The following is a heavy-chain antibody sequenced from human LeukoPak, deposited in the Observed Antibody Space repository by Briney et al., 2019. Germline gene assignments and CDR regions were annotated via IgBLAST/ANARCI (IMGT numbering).Heavy chain of an antibody. V-gene: IGHV3-7*01. D-gene: IGHD6-19*01. CDR2: IKQDGSEK. CDR1: GFTFSSYW. Sequence: GGSLRLSCAAPGFTFSSYWMSWVRQAPGKGLEWVANIKQDGSEKYYVDSVKGRFTISRDNAKNSLYLQMNSLRAEDTAVYYCARDQAAYSSGWYLRLNWFDPWGQGTLVTVSS. CDR3: ARDQAAYSSGWYLRLNWFDP. J-gene: IGHJ5*02.